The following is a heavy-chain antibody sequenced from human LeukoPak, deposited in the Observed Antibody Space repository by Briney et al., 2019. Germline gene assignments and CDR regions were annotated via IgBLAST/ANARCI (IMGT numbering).Heavy chain of an antibody. CDR3: ARSSNFRNPISP. CDR1: GYTFTGYY. D-gene: IGHD1-14*01. V-gene: IGHV1-2*02. CDR2: INPNSGGT. Sequence: ASVKVSCKASGYTFTGYYMHWVRQAPGQGLEWIGWINPNSGGTNYAQKFQGRVTMTRDTSISTAYMELSRLRSDVTAVYYCARSSNFRNPISPWGQGTLVTVSS. J-gene: IGHJ5*02.